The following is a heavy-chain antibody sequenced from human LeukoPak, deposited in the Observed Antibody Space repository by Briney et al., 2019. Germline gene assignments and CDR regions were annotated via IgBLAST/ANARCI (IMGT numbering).Heavy chain of an antibody. V-gene: IGHV3-21*01. Sequence: PGGSLRLSCAASGFTFNTSNMTWVRQALGKGLEWVSSITSGGDYVYYADSVKGRFTTSRDNAKNSLSLQLNSLRVEDTAVYYCARGHYDVLAASYKWTPDYWGQGTLVTVSS. CDR2: ITSGGDYV. CDR3: ARGHYDVLAASYKWTPDY. D-gene: IGHD3-9*01. J-gene: IGHJ4*02. CDR1: GFTFNTSN.